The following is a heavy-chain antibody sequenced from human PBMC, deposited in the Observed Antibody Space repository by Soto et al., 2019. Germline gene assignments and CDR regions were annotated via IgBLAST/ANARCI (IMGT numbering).Heavy chain of an antibody. Sequence: LRLSCAASGFIFRDWFMSWIRQAPGKGLEWISYISKDSGRATRYADSVKGRFTISRDNSKNTLYLQMNSLRAEDTAVYYCAKETYSGPLDYWGQGTLVTVSS. CDR3: AKETYSGPLDY. CDR1: GFIFRDWF. CDR2: ISKDSGRAT. J-gene: IGHJ4*02. D-gene: IGHD2-15*01. V-gene: IGHV3-11*04.